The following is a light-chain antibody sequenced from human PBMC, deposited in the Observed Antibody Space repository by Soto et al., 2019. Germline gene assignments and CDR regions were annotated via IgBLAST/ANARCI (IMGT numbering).Light chain of an antibody. CDR1: QSISSW. CDR3: QQYNSYLYT. J-gene: IGKJ2*01. V-gene: IGKV1-5*01. Sequence: DIQMPQSPSTLSASVGDRVTITCRASQSISSWLAWYQQKPGKAPKLLIYDASSLESGVPSRFSGSGSGTEVTLTVSSLQPDDFATYYCQQYNSYLYTFGQGTKLEIK. CDR2: DAS.